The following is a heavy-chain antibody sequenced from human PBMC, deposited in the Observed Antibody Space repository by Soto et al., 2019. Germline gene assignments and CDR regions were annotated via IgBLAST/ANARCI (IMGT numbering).Heavy chain of an antibody. J-gene: IGHJ4*02. D-gene: IGHD6-6*01. CDR3: ARDLWYSSSSAVLDY. CDR1: GFTFSSYS. V-gene: IGHV3-48*02. CDR2: ISSSSSTI. Sequence: GGSLRLSCAASGFTFSSYSMNWVRQAPGKGLEWVSYISSSSSTIYYADSVKGRFTISRDNAKNSLYLQMNSLRDEDTAVYYCARDLWYSSSSAVLDYWGQGTLVTVSS.